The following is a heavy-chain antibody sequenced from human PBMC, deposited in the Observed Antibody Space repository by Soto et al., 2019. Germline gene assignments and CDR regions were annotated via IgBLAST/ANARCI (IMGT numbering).Heavy chain of an antibody. CDR1: GYTFTGYY. V-gene: IGHV1-3*01. D-gene: IGHD3-10*01. CDR3: ARSSSGGNWFDP. CDR2: INAANGYP. Sequence: ASVKVSCKASGYTFTGYYMHWVRQAPGQRFEWMGWINAANGYPKYSQKLQGRITITSDTSASTAYMELNSLTSEDTAVYYCARSSSGGNWFDPWGQGTLVTVSS. J-gene: IGHJ5*02.